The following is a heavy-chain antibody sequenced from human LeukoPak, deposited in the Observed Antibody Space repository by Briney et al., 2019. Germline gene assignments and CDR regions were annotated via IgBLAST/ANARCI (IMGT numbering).Heavy chain of an antibody. Sequence: PSETLSLTCTVSGGSISSYYWSWLRQPAGKGLEWIGRIYTSGSTNYNPSLKSRVTMSVDTSKNQFSLKLSSVTAADTAVYYCARTYYYDSSGYYLDYWGQGTLVTVSS. CDR1: GGSISSYY. CDR3: ARTYYYDSSGYYLDY. D-gene: IGHD3-22*01. J-gene: IGHJ4*02. V-gene: IGHV4-4*07. CDR2: IYTSGST.